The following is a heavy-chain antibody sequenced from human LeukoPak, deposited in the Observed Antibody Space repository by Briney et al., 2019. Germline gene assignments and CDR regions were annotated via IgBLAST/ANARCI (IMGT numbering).Heavy chain of an antibody. CDR3: ARDGIVPYYYGSGSSVYYMDV. V-gene: IGHV3-48*04. Sequence: GGSLRLSCAASGFTFSSYSMNWVRQAPGKGLEWVSYISSSSSTIYYADSVKGRFTISRDNAKNSLYLQMNSLRAEDTAVYYCARDGIVPYYYGSGSSVYYMDVWGKGTTVTVSS. CDR2: ISSSSSTI. D-gene: IGHD3-10*01. J-gene: IGHJ6*03. CDR1: GFTFSSYS.